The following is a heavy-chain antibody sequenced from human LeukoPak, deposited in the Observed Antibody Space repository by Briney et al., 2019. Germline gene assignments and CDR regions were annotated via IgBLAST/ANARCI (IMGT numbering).Heavy chain of an antibody. V-gene: IGHV4-30-2*01. CDR3: ARERVNGHWAMAGLDY. CDR1: GGSISSGGYY. J-gene: IGHJ4*02. Sequence: SETLSLTCTVSGGSISSGGYYWSWLRQPPGKGLEWIGYIYHSGSTYYNPSLKSRVTISVDRSKNQFSLKLSSVTAADTAVYYCARERVNGHWAMAGLDYWGQGTLVTVSS. CDR2: IYHSGST. D-gene: IGHD5-18*01.